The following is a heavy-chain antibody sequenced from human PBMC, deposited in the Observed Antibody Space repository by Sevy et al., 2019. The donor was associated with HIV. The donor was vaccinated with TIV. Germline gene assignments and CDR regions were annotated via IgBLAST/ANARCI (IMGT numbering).Heavy chain of an antibody. V-gene: IGHV3-11*01. CDR2: ISGSGDTI. Sequence: GGSLRLSCVASGFTISDYYMSWIRQAPGKGLEWLSYISGSGDTIYYADSVKGRFTISRDNAKNSLYLQMNSLRAEDTAVYYCARDHVKDGDLGDYYYYAMDVWGQGTSVTVSS. J-gene: IGHJ6*02. CDR3: ARDHVKDGDLGDYYYYAMDV. CDR1: GFTISDYY. D-gene: IGHD4-17*01.